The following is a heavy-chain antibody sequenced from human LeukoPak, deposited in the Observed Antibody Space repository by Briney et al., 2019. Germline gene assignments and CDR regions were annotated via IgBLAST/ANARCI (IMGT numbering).Heavy chain of an antibody. J-gene: IGHJ4*02. Sequence: ASVKVSCKASGGTFSSYAISWVRQAPGQGLEWMGWINPNSGGTNYAQKFQGRVTMTRDTSISTAYMELSRLRSDDTAVYYCARASTYCGGDCYPDYWGQGTLVTVSS. CDR1: GGTFSSYA. CDR2: INPNSGGT. V-gene: IGHV1-2*02. D-gene: IGHD2-21*02. CDR3: ARASTYCGGDCYPDY.